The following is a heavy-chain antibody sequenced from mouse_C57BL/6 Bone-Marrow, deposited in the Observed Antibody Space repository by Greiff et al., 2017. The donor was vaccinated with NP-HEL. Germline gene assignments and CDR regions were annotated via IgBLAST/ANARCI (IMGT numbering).Heavy chain of an antibody. CDR3: ARGIKRFAY. V-gene: IGHV1-7*01. D-gene: IGHD2-4*01. Sequence: VQLQQSGAELAKPGASVKLSCKASGYTFTSYWMHWVKQRPGQGLEWIGYINPSSGYTKYNQKFKDKATLTAYKSSSTAYMQLSCLTYEDSAVYYCARGIKRFAYWGQGTLVTVSA. CDR1: GYTFTSYW. J-gene: IGHJ3*01. CDR2: INPSSGYT.